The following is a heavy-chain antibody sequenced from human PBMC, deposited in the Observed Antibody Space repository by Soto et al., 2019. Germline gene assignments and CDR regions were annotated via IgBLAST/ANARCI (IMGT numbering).Heavy chain of an antibody. D-gene: IGHD3-10*01. Sequence: SETLSLTCALSGASIITDNWWSWVRQPPGKEMEWIGEIYHSGNTNFNPSVKSRVTISVDTSKNQFSLTVSSVTAADTAIYYCARASASSKLRGVVINWGQGTLVTVSS. CDR1: GASIITDNW. CDR3: ARASASSKLRGVVIN. J-gene: IGHJ4*02. V-gene: IGHV4-4*02. CDR2: IYHSGNT.